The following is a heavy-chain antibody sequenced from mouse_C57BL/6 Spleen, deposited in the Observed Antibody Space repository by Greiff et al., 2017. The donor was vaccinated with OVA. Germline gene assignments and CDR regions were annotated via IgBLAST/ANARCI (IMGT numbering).Heavy chain of an antibody. V-gene: IGHV8-8*01. D-gene: IGHD1-1*01. CDR1: GFSLSTFGMG. J-gene: IGHJ4*01. CDR3: ARSRVPYYGSPHYYAMDY. Sequence: QVTLKVSGPGILQPSQTLSLTCSFSGFSLSTFGMGVGWIRQPSGKGLEWLAHIWWDDDKYYNPALKSRLTISKDTSKNQVFLKIANVDTADTATYYCARSRVPYYGSPHYYAMDYWGQGTSVTVSS. CDR2: IWWDDDK.